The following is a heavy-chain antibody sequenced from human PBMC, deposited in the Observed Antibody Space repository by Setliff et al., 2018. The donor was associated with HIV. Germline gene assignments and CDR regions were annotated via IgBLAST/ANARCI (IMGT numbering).Heavy chain of an antibody. CDR2: IYNGGIT. Sequence: SETLSLTCTVSGDSITNDYWTWIRQPPGKGLEWVGYIYNGGITSYNPSLKSRVTISADASKNQFSLKLKSGTAADTAVYFCARHSPSDSWGQGTLVTVS. CDR1: GDSITNDY. J-gene: IGHJ5*01. V-gene: IGHV4-59*08. CDR3: ARHSPSDS.